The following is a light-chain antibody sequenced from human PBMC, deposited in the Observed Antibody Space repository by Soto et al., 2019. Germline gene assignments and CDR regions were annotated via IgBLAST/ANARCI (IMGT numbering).Light chain of an antibody. J-gene: IGKJ4*01. CDR1: QGISSY. Sequence: AIRMTQSPSSLSASTGDRVTITCRASQGISSYLAWYQQKPGKAPKLLIYAASTLQSGAPSRFSGSGSGTDFTLTISCLQSEDFATYYCQQYYSYPLLTFGGGTKVEIK. CDR3: QQYYSYPLLT. V-gene: IGKV1-8*01. CDR2: AAS.